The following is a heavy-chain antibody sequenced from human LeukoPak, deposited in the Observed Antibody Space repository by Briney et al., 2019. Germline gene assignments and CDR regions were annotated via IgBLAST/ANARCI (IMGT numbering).Heavy chain of an antibody. CDR2: IGSSGTTR. J-gene: IGHJ4*02. CDR3: ALLAVASDFDY. V-gene: IGHV3-48*03. D-gene: IGHD6-19*01. CDR1: GFTFSRYW. Sequence: GGSLRLSCAASGFTFSRYWISWVRQAPGKGLEWVSDIGSSGTTRYYADSVKGRFSISRDNAKNSLYLQMNSLRVEDTGVYYCALLAVASDFDYWGQGALVTVSS.